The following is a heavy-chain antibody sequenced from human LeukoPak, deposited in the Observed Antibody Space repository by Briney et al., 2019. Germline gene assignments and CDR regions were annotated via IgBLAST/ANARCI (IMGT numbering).Heavy chain of an antibody. CDR1: GGSFSGYY. CDR2: INHSGST. D-gene: IGHD4-11*01. Sequence: PSETLSLTCAVYGGSFSGYYWSWIRQPPGKGLEWIGEINHSGSTNYNPSLKSRVTISVDTSKNQFSLKLSSVTAADTAVYFCARRPTVTTYYYYYYMDVWGKGTTVTVSS. V-gene: IGHV4-34*01. CDR3: ARRPTVTTYYYYYYMDV. J-gene: IGHJ6*03.